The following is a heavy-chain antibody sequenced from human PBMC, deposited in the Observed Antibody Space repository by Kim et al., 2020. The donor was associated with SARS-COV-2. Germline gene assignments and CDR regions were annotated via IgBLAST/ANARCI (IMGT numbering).Heavy chain of an antibody. CDR2: RST. J-gene: IGHJ4*02. V-gene: IGHV3-74*03. CDR3: ASGYNYRFDH. Sequence: RSTTYADTVKGRFTISRDNTKNPLSLEMNSLRADDTAVYFCASGYNYRFDHWGQGALVSVSS. D-gene: IGHD5-12*01.